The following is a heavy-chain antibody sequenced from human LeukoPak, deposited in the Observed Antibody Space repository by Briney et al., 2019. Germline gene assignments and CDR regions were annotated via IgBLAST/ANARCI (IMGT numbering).Heavy chain of an antibody. CDR3: TREGDYYDSSGYYPDPDY. CDR2: IRSKAYGGTT. V-gene: IGHV3-49*03. CDR1: GYTFSRYW. Sequence: GGSLRLSCAASGYTFSRYWMSWFRQAPGKGLEWVGFIRSKAYGGTTEYAASVKGRFTISRDDSKSIAYLQMNSLKTEDTAVYYCTREGDYYDSSGYYPDPDYWGQGTLVTVSS. D-gene: IGHD3-22*01. J-gene: IGHJ4*02.